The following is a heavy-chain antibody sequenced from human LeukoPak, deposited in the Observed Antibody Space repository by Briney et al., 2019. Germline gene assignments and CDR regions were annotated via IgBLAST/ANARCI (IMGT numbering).Heavy chain of an antibody. Sequence: SETLSLTCAVSGGSIGSSNWWSWVRQPPGKGLEWIGEIYHSGSPNYIPSLKSRVTISVDKSKNQFSLRLSSVTAAGTAVYYCASKWLGLNYWGQGTLVTVSS. D-gene: IGHD6-19*01. V-gene: IGHV4-4*02. CDR1: GGSIGSSNW. J-gene: IGHJ4*02. CDR2: IYHSGSP. CDR3: ASKWLGLNY.